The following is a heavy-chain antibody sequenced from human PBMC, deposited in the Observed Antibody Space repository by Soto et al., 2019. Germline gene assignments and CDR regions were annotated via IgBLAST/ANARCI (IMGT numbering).Heavy chain of an antibody. CDR2: IYPGDSDT. V-gene: IGHV5-51*01. D-gene: IGHD3-3*01. CDR3: ARLKAIFGVVIYGMDV. CDR1: GYSFTSYW. J-gene: IGHJ6*02. Sequence: GESLKISCKGSGYSFTSYWIGWVRQMPGKGLEWMGIIYPGDSDTRYSPSFQGQVTISADKSISTAYLQWSSLKASDTAMYYCARLKAIFGVVIYGMDVWGQGTTVTVSS.